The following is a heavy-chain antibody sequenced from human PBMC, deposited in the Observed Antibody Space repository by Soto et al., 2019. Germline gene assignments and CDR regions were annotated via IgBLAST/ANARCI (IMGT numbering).Heavy chain of an antibody. CDR3: ARDARAFPRYSSGSVFDY. CDR1: GFTFSSYG. V-gene: IGHV3-33*01. J-gene: IGHJ4*02. D-gene: IGHD6-19*01. CDR2: IWYDGSNK. Sequence: GGSLRLSCAASGFTFSSYGMHWVRQAPGKGLEWVAVIWYDGSNKYYADSVKGRFTISRDNSKNTLYLQMNSLRAEDTAVYYCARDARAFPRYSSGSVFDYWGQGTLVTVSS.